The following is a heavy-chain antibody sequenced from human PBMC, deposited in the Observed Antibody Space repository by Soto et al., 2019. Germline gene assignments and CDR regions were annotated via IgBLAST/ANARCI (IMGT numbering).Heavy chain of an antibody. CDR1: GFTFSSYA. Sequence: QVQLVESGGGVVQPGRSLRLSCAASGFTFSSYAMYWVRQAPGKGLEWVAVISYDGNNKYYADSVKGRFTISRDNSKNTLYLQINSLRDEDTAVYYCARAGCDGGRCYTLVGLRYGMDVWGQGTTVTVSS. CDR3: ARAGCDGGRCYTLVGLRYGMDV. D-gene: IGHD2-15*01. V-gene: IGHV3-30-3*01. CDR2: ISYDGNNK. J-gene: IGHJ6*02.